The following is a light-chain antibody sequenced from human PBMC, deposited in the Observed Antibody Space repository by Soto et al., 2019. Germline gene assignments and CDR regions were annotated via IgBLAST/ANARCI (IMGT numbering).Light chain of an antibody. CDR1: QGVSRK. Sequence: DIVMTQSPATLSVAPGERVTFSCRASQGVSRKLAWYQHKPGQAPRLLISGASTGATGIPARFSGSGSGTEFTLTISSLQSEDCAIYYCQQYDRWPITFGGGTKVEIK. CDR2: GAS. V-gene: IGKV3-15*01. J-gene: IGKJ4*01. CDR3: QQYDRWPIT.